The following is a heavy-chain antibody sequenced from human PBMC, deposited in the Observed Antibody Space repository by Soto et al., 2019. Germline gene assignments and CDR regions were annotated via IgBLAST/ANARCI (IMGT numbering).Heavy chain of an antibody. Sequence: ASVKVSCKVSGYTLTELSMHWVRQAPGKGLEWMGGFDPEDGETIYAQKFQGRVTMTEDTSTDTAYMELSSLRSEDTAVYYCATTPKQYYYDSRGYYVLDFWGQGTTVTVSS. D-gene: IGHD3-22*01. V-gene: IGHV1-24*01. CDR2: FDPEDGET. CDR3: ATTPKQYYYDSRGYYVLDF. CDR1: GYTLTELS. J-gene: IGHJ6*02.